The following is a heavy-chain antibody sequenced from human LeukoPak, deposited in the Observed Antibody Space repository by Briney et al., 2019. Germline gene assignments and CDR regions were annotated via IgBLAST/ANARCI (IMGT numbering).Heavy chain of an antibody. V-gene: IGHV3-74*01. D-gene: IGHD5-18*01. Sequence: GGSLRPSCAASGFTFSSYWMHWVRQAPGKGLVWVSRINSDGSSTSYADSVKGRFTISRDNAKNTLYLQMNSLRAEDTAVYYCARDGLQYTNTAMVKPFDYWGQGTLVTVSS. CDR2: INSDGSST. CDR3: ARDGLQYTNTAMVKPFDY. J-gene: IGHJ4*02. CDR1: GFTFSSYW.